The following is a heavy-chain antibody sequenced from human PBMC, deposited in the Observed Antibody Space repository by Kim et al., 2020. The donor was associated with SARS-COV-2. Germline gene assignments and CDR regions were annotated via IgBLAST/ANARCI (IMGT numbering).Heavy chain of an antibody. V-gene: IGHV3-48*02. CDR2: IRTSGEGSAT. CDR1: GFSFSDFT. CDR3: ARDKDYSFDY. Sequence: GGSLRLSCAASGFSFSDFTMNWVRQAPGKGLEWLSNIRTSGEGSATYYAESVKGRFTISRDDAKKSLYLQMNSLRDEDTALYYCARDKDYSFDYWGRGTLVTVSS. J-gene: IGHJ4*02.